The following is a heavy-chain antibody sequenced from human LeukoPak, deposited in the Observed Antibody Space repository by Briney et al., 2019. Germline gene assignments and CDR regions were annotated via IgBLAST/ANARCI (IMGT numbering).Heavy chain of an antibody. J-gene: IGHJ4*02. CDR3: ARDKGDYDTSGSLFVF. CDR1: GFTFSRYW. Sequence: GGSLRLSCAASGFTFSRYWMSWVRQVPRKGLEWVANIKQDGSEKYYVDSVKGRFTISRDNAKNSLYPQMNSLRAEDTAVYYCARDKGDYDTSGSLFVFGGQGTLVTVSS. D-gene: IGHD3-22*01. V-gene: IGHV3-7*03. CDR2: IKQDGSEK.